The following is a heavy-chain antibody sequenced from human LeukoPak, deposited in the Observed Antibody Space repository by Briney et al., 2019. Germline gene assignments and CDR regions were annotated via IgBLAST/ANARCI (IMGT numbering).Heavy chain of an antibody. J-gene: IGHJ4*02. CDR3: ATRGDLSWFGATRH. V-gene: IGHV3-7*01. D-gene: IGHD3-10*01. CDR2: IGQGGRET. Sequence: HPGGSLRLSCVVSGFTFSNYWMDWVRQAPGKGLEWVAFIGQGGRETNYAGSVKGRFTISRDNAKNSLHLQMTNLTVDATAVYYCATRGDLSWFGATRHWRQGAVVTVSS. CDR1: GFTFSNYW.